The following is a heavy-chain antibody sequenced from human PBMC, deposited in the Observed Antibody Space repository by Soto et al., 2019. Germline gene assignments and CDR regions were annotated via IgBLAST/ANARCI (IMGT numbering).Heavy chain of an antibody. J-gene: IGHJ4*02. D-gene: IGHD6-13*01. V-gene: IGHV3-23*01. CDR1: GFTFGSYA. Sequence: WGSLRLSCAASGFTFGSYAMSWVRQAPGKGLEWVSAISGSGGSTYYADSVKGRFTISRDNSKNTLYLQMNSLRAEDTAVYYCAKYSAAGTESFDYWGQGTLXTVSS. CDR3: AKYSAAGTESFDY. CDR2: ISGSGGST.